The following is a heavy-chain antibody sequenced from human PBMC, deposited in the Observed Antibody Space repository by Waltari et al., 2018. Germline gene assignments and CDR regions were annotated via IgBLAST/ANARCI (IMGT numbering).Heavy chain of an antibody. CDR3: AKGYCSGGSCWNWLDP. CDR2: VGGSGGDT. V-gene: IGHV3-23*01. CDR1: GFTFSSHT. Sequence: EVQLLESGGGLVQPGGSLRLSCAACGFTFSSHTMNGVRQAPGKGREWVSAVGGSGGDTHYADSVKGRFTVSRDNSKNTVHLQMNSLRAEDTAVYYCAKGYCSGGSCWNWLDPWGQGTLVTVSS. D-gene: IGHD2-15*01. J-gene: IGHJ5*02.